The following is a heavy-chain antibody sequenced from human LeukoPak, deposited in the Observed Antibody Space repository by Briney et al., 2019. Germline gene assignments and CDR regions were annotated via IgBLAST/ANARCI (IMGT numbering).Heavy chain of an antibody. J-gene: IGHJ4*02. Sequence: GASVKVSCKASGYTFTTYEIHWVRQATGQGLGWMGWMNPNSGNTGYVQNFQGRVTITRTTSINTAYMELSSLRSEDTAVYYCARGASRSFDYWGQGTLVTVSS. CDR3: ARGASRSFDY. CDR1: GYTFTTYE. CDR2: MNPNSGNT. V-gene: IGHV1-8*03.